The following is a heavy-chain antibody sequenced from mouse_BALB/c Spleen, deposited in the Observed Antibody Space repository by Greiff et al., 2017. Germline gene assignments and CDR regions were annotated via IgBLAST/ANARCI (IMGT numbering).Heavy chain of an antibody. V-gene: IGHV5-12-1*01. CDR2: ISSGGGST. CDR1: GFAFSSYD. D-gene: IGHD2-4*01. J-gene: IGHJ4*01. CDR3: ARGDDYDGCAMDY. Sequence: EVQLVESGGGLVKPGGSLKLSCAASGFAFSSYDMSWVRQTPEKRLEWVAYISSGGGSTYYPDTVKGRFTISRDNAKNTLYLQMSSLKSEDTAMYYCARGDDYDGCAMDYWGQGTSVTVSS.